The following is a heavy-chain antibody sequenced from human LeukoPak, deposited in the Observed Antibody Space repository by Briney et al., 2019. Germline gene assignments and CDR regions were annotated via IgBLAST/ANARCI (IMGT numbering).Heavy chain of an antibody. D-gene: IGHD5-18*01. CDR1: GFTFSSYV. J-gene: IGHJ4*02. Sequence: GGSLRLSRAASGFTFSSYVLHWVRQAPGKGLEWVAVIWYDGSNKYYADSVKGRFTISRDNSKNTLYLQMNSLRAEDTAVYYCARGVYSYVLYYFDYWGQGTLVTVSS. CDR3: ARGVYSYVLYYFDY. V-gene: IGHV3-33*08. CDR2: IWYDGSNK.